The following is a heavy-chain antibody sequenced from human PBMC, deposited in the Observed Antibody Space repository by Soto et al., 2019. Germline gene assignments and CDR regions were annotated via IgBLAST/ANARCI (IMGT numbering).Heavy chain of an antibody. J-gene: IGHJ5*02. CDR3: TYLYREGP. D-gene: IGHD3-10*01. V-gene: IGHV3-15*01. CDR1: GFSFNQAW. CDR2: IKSRTDGGAT. Sequence: GGSLRLSCAASGFSFNQAWMTWVRQAPGKGLEWVGRIKSRTDGGATEYAPPVNDRFIISRDDSRNMVFLQMNSLKTEDTAVYFCTYLYREGPWGQGTLVTVS.